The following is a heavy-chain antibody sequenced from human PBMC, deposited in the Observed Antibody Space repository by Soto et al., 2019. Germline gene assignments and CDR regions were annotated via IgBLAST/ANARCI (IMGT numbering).Heavy chain of an antibody. Sequence: SETLSLTCTVSGGSISSYYWSWIRQPPGKGLEWIGYIYYSGSTNYNPSLKSRVTISVDTSKNQFSLKLSSVTAADTAVYYCARGSRWRDIVVVPAAKSLRFDPWGQGTLVTVSS. CDR2: IYYSGST. V-gene: IGHV4-59*01. CDR1: GGSISSYY. D-gene: IGHD2-2*01. CDR3: ARGSRWRDIVVVPAAKSLRFDP. J-gene: IGHJ5*02.